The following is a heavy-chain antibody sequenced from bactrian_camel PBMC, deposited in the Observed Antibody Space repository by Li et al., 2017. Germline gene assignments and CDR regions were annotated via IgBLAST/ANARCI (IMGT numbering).Heavy chain of an antibody. CDR3: VRDLIGISWSGGY. CDR2: ILGGGGAT. D-gene: IGHD6*01. CDR1: GFTFSSYW. Sequence: QLVESGGGLVQPGGSLRLSCAASGFTFSSYWMYWVRQAPGKGLEWVSSILGGGGATDYADSVKGRLTISRDNAKNTVYLQMNSLKPEDTAVYYCVRDLIGISWSGGYWGQGTQVTVS. J-gene: IGHJ6*01. V-gene: IGHV3S25*01.